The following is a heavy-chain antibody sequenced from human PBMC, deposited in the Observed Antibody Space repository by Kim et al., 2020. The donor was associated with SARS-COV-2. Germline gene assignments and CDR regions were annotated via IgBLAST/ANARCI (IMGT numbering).Heavy chain of an antibody. Sequence: SETLSLTCAVYGGSFSGYYWSWIRQPPGKGLEWIGEINHSGSTNYNPSLKSRVTISVDTSKNQFSLKLSSVTAADTAVHYCAREDTYHDAFDIWGQGSM. CDR3: AREDTYHDAFDI. D-gene: IGHD2-2*01. CDR2: INHSGST. V-gene: IGHV4-34*01. CDR1: GGSFSGYY. J-gene: IGHJ3*02.